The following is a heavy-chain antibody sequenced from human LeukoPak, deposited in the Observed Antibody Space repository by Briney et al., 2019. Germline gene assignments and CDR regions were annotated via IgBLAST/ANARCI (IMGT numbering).Heavy chain of an antibody. CDR2: ISGSGGTT. D-gene: IGHD3-22*01. J-gene: IGHJ4*02. CDR3: AKESYDSSGYSDY. V-gene: IGHV3-23*01. CDR1: GFTFSSYG. Sequence: GGSLRLSCAASGFTFSSYGMSWVRQAPGKGLEWVSGISGSGGTTYYADSVKGRFTISRDNSKNTLYLQMNSLRAEDTAVYYCAKESYDSSGYSDYWGQGTLVTVSS.